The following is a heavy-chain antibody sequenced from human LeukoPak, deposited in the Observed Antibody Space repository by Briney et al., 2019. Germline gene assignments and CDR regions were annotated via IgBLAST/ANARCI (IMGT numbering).Heavy chain of an antibody. Sequence: GGSLRLSCAASGFTFSNAWMSWVRQAPGKGLEWVGRIKSKTDGGTTDCAAPVKGRFTISRDDSKNTLYLQMNSLKTEDTAVYYCTTGDPTYYDFWSGYTWGQGTLVTVSS. V-gene: IGHV3-15*01. CDR1: GFTFSNAW. D-gene: IGHD3-3*01. CDR2: IKSKTDGGTT. CDR3: TTGDPTYYDFWSGYT. J-gene: IGHJ5*02.